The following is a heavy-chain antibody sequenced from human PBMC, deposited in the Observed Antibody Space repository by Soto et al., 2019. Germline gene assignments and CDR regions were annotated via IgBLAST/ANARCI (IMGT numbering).Heavy chain of an antibody. D-gene: IGHD2-15*01. CDR2: IIPIFGTA. CDR3: ATPYGGNAFDI. Sequence: ASVKVSCKASGGTFSSYAISWVRQAPGQGLEWMGGIIPIFGTAKYAQKFQGRVTITADESTSTAYMELSSLRSEDTAVYYCATPYGGNAFDIWGQGTMVTVSS. CDR1: GGTFSSYA. J-gene: IGHJ3*02. V-gene: IGHV1-69*13.